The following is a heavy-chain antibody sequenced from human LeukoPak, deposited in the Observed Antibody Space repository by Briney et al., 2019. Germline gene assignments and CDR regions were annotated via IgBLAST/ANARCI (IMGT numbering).Heavy chain of an antibody. Sequence: GSLRPSCAASGFTFSSYGMHWVRQAPGKGLEWVAFIRYDGSKKYYADSVKGRFTISTDSSKNTLYLLMNSLRGEDTAVYFCARDPDRLTVFGKDVWGQGTTVTVSS. V-gene: IGHV3-30*02. J-gene: IGHJ6*02. D-gene: IGHD3-9*01. CDR2: IRYDGSKK. CDR3: ARDPDRLTVFGKDV. CDR1: GFTFSSYG.